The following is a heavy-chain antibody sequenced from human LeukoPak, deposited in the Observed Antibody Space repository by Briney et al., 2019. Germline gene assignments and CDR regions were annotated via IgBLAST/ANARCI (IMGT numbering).Heavy chain of an antibody. Sequence: SVKVSCKASGGTFSSYAISWVRQAPGQGLEWMGRIIPIFGTANYAQKFRGRVTITTDESTSTAYMELSSLRSEDTAVHYCARDIGSSYNWFDPWGQGTLVTVSS. J-gene: IGHJ5*02. V-gene: IGHV1-69*05. D-gene: IGHD1-26*01. CDR3: ARDIGSSYNWFDP. CDR2: IIPIFGTA. CDR1: GGTFSSYA.